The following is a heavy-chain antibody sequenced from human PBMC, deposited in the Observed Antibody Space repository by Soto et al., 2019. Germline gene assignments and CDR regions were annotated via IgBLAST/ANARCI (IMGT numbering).Heavy chain of an antibody. J-gene: IGHJ4*02. CDR1: GFTFNTYG. D-gene: IGHD1-7*01. CDR2: ISNDGSNK. V-gene: IGHV3-30*18. CDR3: ANWNYPQSD. Sequence: QVQLVESGGGVVQPGKSLRLSCAASGFTFNTYGMHWVRQAPGKGPEWVAVISNDGSNKYYADSVKGRFTISRDNSKNKLYLQMNSLRAEDTAVYYCANWNYPQSDWGQGTLVPVSS.